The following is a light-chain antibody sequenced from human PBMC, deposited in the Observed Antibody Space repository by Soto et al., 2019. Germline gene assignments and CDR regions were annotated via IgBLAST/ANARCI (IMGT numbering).Light chain of an antibody. J-gene: IGKJ1*01. Sequence: EIVLTQSPGTLSLSPGERATLSCRASQSVSSSYLAWYQQKPGQAPRLLIYGASSRATGIPDRFSGSGSGTDFTLTISSLEPEDFAVYYCQHRDAFGQGTKVDIK. CDR2: GAS. CDR1: QSVSSSY. V-gene: IGKV3-20*01. CDR3: QHRDA.